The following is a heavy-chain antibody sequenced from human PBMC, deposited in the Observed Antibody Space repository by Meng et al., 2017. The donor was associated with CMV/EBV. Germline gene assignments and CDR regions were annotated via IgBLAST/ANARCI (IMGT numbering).Heavy chain of an antibody. D-gene: IGHD6-6*01. Sequence: GESLKISCAASGFTFSSYSMNWVRQAPGKGLEWVSSISSSSSYIYYADSVKGRFTISRDNAKNSLYLQMNSLRAEDTAVDYCARGAAARPIDYWGQGTLVTVSS. CDR3: ARGAAARPIDY. CDR2: ISSSSSYI. J-gene: IGHJ4*02. CDR1: GFTFSSYS. V-gene: IGHV3-21*01.